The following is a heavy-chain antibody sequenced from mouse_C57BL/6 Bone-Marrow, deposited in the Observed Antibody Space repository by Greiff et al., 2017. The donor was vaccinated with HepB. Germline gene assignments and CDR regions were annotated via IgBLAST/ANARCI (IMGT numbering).Heavy chain of an antibody. J-gene: IGHJ2*01. D-gene: IGHD2-4*01. CDR2: INYDGSST. CDR3: ARDGGYDYYFDY. V-gene: IGHV5-16*01. Sequence: DVKLVESEGGLVQPGSSMKLSCTASGFTFSDYYMAWVRQVPEKGLEWVANINYDGSSTYYLDSLKSRFIISRDNAKNILYLQMSSLKSEDTATYYCARDGGYDYYFDYWGQGTTLTVSS. CDR1: GFTFSDYY.